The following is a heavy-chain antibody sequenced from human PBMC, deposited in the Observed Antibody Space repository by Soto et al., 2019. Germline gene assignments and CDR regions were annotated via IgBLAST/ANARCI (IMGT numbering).Heavy chain of an antibody. CDR2: ISYSGST. CDR1: GGSINGYY. Sequence: SETLSLTCTVSGGSINGYYWSWIRQPPGKGLEWIGYISYSGSTNYNPSLKSRVTISVDTSKNQFSLKLSSVTAADTAVYYCARNWGGGTFDYWGQGTLVTVSS. D-gene: IGHD3-16*01. V-gene: IGHV4-59*01. CDR3: ARNWGGGTFDY. J-gene: IGHJ4*02.